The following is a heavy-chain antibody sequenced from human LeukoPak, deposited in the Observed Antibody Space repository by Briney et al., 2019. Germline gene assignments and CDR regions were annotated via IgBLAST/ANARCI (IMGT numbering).Heavy chain of an antibody. CDR1: GVTFSSYG. CDR3: AKAMAASAFDI. CDR2: ISYDGSNK. Sequence: PGRSLRLSCAASGVTFSSYGMHWVRQAPGKGLEWVAVISYDGSNKYYADSVKGRFTISRDNSKNTLYLQMNSLRAEDTAIYYCAKAMAASAFDIWGQGTMVTVSS. V-gene: IGHV3-30*18. D-gene: IGHD2-15*01. J-gene: IGHJ3*02.